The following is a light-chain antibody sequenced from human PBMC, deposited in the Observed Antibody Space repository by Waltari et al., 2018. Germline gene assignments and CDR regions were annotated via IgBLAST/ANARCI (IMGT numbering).Light chain of an antibody. V-gene: IGKV3-20*01. CDR2: GAS. J-gene: IGKJ1*01. Sequence: EIVLTQSPGTLYLSPGDRATLPCRSSQTTSYTTLAWYQQKPGQGPRLLIYGASNRPTGVPSRFSGSGSGQDFTLAISRLEPDDFAVYYCQHYGTSSWTFGQGTKVEVK. CDR1: QTTSYTT. CDR3: QHYGTSSWT.